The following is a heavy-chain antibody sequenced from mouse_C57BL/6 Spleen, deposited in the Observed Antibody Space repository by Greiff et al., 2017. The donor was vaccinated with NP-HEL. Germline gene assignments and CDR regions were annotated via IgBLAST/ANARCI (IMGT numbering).Heavy chain of an antibody. V-gene: IGHV1-82*01. CDR2: IYPGDGDT. CDR3: ARRGTVVAFDY. CDR1: GYAFSSSW. J-gene: IGHJ2*01. D-gene: IGHD1-1*01. Sequence: VQLQQSGPELVKPGASVKISCKASGYAFSSSWMNWVKQRPGKGLEWIGRIYPGDGDTNYNGKFKGKATLTADKSSSTAYMQLSSLTSEDSAVYFCARRGTVVAFDYWGQGTTLTVSS.